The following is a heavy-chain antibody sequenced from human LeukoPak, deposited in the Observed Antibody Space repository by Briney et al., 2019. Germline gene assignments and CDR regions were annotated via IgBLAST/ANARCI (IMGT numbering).Heavy chain of an antibody. CDR3: ARADYSNYANWFDP. J-gene: IGHJ5*02. Sequence: SVKVSCKTSGGTFSSYAISWVRQAPGQGLEWMGGIIPIFGTANYAQKFQGRVTITADESTSTAYMELSSLRSEDTAVYYCARADYSNYANWFDPWGQGTLVTVSS. V-gene: IGHV1-69*13. D-gene: IGHD4-11*01. CDR1: GGTFSSYA. CDR2: IIPIFGTA.